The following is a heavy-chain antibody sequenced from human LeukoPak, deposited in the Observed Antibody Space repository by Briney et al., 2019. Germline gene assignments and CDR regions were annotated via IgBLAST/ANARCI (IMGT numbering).Heavy chain of an antibody. CDR1: GGSFSGYY. Sequence: SETLSLTCAVYGGSFSGYYWSWIRQPPGKGLEWIGEINHSGSTNHNPSLKSRVTISVDTSKNQFSLKLSSVTAADTAVYYCARVGIASYYFDYWGQGTLVTVSS. CDR3: ARVGIASYYFDY. D-gene: IGHD6-13*01. V-gene: IGHV4-34*01. CDR2: INHSGST. J-gene: IGHJ4*02.